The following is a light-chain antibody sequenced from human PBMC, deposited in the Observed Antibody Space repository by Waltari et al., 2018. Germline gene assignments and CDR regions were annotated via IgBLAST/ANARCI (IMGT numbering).Light chain of an antibody. CDR3: QHYVRLPAT. CDR1: PSVSRT. Sequence: EIVLTQSPGTLSLSPGERATLSCRASPSVSRTLAWYQQKPGQAPSLLIYAASTRAPGIPDRFSGSGSGTDFSLTISRLEPEDFAVYYCQHYVRLPATFGQGTKVEIK. V-gene: IGKV3-20*01. J-gene: IGKJ1*01. CDR2: AAS.